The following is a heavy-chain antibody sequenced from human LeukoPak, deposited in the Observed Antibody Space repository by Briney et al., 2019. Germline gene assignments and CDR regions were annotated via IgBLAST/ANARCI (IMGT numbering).Heavy chain of an antibody. CDR1: GYAFTSYY. CDR3: ARDPYCGGDCYAFDI. CDR2: INPSGGST. V-gene: IGHV1-46*01. Sequence: GASVKVSCKASGYAFTSYYMHWVRQAPGQGLEWMGIINPSGGSTSYAQKFQGRVTMTRDTSTSTVYMELSSLRSEDTAVYYCARDPYCGGDCYAFDIWGQGTMVTVSS. D-gene: IGHD2-21*01. J-gene: IGHJ3*02.